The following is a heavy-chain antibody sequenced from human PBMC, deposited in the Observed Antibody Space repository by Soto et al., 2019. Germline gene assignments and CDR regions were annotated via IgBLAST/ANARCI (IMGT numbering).Heavy chain of an antibody. D-gene: IGHD6-6*01. Sequence: SETLSLTCAVYGGSFSGYYWSWIRQPPGKGLEWIGEINHSGSTNYNPSLKSRVTISVDTSKNQFSLKLSSVTAADTAVYYCARGRKAARPRDPHYYYYGMDVWGQGTTVTVSS. J-gene: IGHJ6*02. CDR2: INHSGST. CDR1: GGSFSGYY. CDR3: ARGRKAARPRDPHYYYYGMDV. V-gene: IGHV4-34*01.